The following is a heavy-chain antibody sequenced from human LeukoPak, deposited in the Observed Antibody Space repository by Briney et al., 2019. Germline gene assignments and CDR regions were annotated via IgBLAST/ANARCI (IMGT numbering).Heavy chain of an antibody. D-gene: IGHD4-23*01. J-gene: IGHJ4*02. CDR3: VKALYGGNSV. CDR2: ISGSGGTT. Sequence: GSLRLSCAASGFTFSTYAMGWVRQAPGEGLKWVSSISGSGGTTYYVDSVKGRFTISRDNSKNTLYLQMNSLRAEDTALYYCVKALYGGNSVWGQGTLVTVSS. CDR1: GFTFSTYA. V-gene: IGHV3-23*01.